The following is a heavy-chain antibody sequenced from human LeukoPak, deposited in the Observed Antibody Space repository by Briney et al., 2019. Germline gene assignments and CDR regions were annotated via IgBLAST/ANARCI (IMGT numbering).Heavy chain of an antibody. J-gene: IGHJ4*02. CDR3: ARDLGAAAGPGFDY. D-gene: IGHD6-13*01. Sequence: ASVKVSCKASGYTFTVYYMHWVRQAPGQGLEWMGWINPNSGGTNYAQKFQGWVTMTRDTSISTAYMELSRLRSDDTAVYYCARDLGAAAGPGFDYWGQGTLVTVSS. CDR2: INPNSGGT. V-gene: IGHV1-2*04. CDR1: GYTFTVYY.